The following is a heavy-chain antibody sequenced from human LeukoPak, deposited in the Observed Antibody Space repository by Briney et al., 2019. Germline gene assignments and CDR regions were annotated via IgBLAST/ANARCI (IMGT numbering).Heavy chain of an antibody. V-gene: IGHV4-4*02. CDR1: GGSISSSNW. CDR3: ARRGYSYGYFDL. J-gene: IGHJ2*01. Sequence: SETLSLTCAVSGGSISSSNWWSWVRQPPGKGLEWIGEIYHSGSTNYNPSLKSRVTISVDTSKNQFSLKLSSVTAADTAVYYCARRGYSYGYFDLWGRGTLVTVSS. D-gene: IGHD5-18*01. CDR2: IYHSGST.